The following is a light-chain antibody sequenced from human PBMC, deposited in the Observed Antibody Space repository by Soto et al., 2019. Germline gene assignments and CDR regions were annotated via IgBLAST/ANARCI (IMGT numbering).Light chain of an antibody. CDR3: SSYAGSTFYV. CDR1: SSDVGCYNY. J-gene: IGLJ1*01. V-gene: IGLV2-8*01. CDR2: EVS. Sequence: QSALTQPPSASGSPGQSVTISCTGTSSDVGCYNYVSWYQQPPGKAPKLMIYEVSKRPSGVPDRFSGSKSGNTASLTVSGLQAGDEADYYCSSYAGSTFYVFGTGTKVTVL.